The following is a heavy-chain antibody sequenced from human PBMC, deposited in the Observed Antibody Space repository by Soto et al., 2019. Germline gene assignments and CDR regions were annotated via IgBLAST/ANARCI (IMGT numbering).Heavy chain of an antibody. Sequence: SETLSLTCTVSGGSISSGDYYWSWIRQPPGKGLEWIGYIYYSGSTYYKPSLKSRVTISVDTSKNQFSLKLSSVTAADTAVYYCASSDLSFWSGPPGMDVWGQGTTVTVSS. D-gene: IGHD3-3*01. J-gene: IGHJ6*02. CDR3: ASSDLSFWSGPPGMDV. CDR1: GGSISSGDYY. V-gene: IGHV4-30-4*01. CDR2: IYYSGST.